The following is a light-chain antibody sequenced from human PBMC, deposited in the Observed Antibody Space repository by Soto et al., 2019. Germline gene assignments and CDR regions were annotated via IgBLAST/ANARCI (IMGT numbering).Light chain of an antibody. CDR2: AAS. Sequence: EIQMTQSPSSLSSSVGDRVTITCRASQSIRSYLNWYQQKPGKAPKLLIYAASTLQSGVPSRFRGSVSGTDVTLTISSLQPEDFATYYSRQSYITPVVTFGRGTKVDIK. CDR3: RQSYITPVVT. J-gene: IGKJ3*01. V-gene: IGKV1-39*01. CDR1: QSIRSY.